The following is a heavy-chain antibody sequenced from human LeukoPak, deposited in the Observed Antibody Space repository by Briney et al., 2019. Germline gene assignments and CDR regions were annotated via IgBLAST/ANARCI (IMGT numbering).Heavy chain of an antibody. CDR3: TRTYYYDSSGYYYGRDAFDI. CDR2: ISPSGGST. CDR1: GYTFTTYY. V-gene: IGHV1-46*01. J-gene: IGHJ3*02. Sequence: ASVKVSCRASGYTFTTYYIHWVRQAPGQGLEWMGIISPSGGSTSYAQKFQGRVTKTRDTSTSTVYMELSSLRSEDTAVYYCTRTYYYDSSGYYYGRDAFDIWGQGTMVTVSS. D-gene: IGHD3-22*01.